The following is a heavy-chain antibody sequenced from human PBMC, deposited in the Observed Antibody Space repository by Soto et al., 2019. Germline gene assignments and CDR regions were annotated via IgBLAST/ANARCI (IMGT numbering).Heavy chain of an antibody. CDR3: AKPWSRGSSGYYYFDY. CDR2: ISYDGSNK. Sequence: VQLVESGGGVVQPGRSLRLSCAASGFTFSSYGMHWVRQAPGKGLEWVAVISYDGSNKYYADSVKGRFTISRDNSKNTLYLQMNSLRAEDTAVYYCAKPWSRGSSGYYYFDYWGQGTLVTVSS. D-gene: IGHD3-22*01. J-gene: IGHJ4*02. V-gene: IGHV3-30*18. CDR1: GFTFSSYG.